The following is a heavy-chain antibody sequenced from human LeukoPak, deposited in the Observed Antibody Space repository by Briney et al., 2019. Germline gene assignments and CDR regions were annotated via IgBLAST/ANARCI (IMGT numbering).Heavy chain of an antibody. J-gene: IGHJ6*02. CDR1: GGSFSGYY. Sequence: SETLSLTCAVYGGSFSGYYWSWIRQPPGKGLEWIGEINHSGSTNYNPSLKSRVTISVDTSKSQFSLKLSSVTAADTAVYYCARAFRSSTSWRVHYYYYGMDVWGQGTTVTVSS. CDR3: ARAFRSSTSWRVHYYYYGMDV. CDR2: INHSGST. D-gene: IGHD2-2*01. V-gene: IGHV4-34*01.